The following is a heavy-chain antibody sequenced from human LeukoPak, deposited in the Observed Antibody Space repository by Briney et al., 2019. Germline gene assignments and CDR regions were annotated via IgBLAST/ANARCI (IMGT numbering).Heavy chain of an antibody. V-gene: IGHV1-2*02. Sequence: ASVKVSCKASGYTFTGYYMHWVRQAPGQGLEWMGWIYPNSGGTNYAQKFQGRVTMTRDTSISTAYMELSRLRSDDTAVYYCARERKYDFWSGYYRPYYYYGMDVWGQGTTVTVSS. CDR3: ARERKYDFWSGYYRPYYYYGMDV. CDR2: IYPNSGGT. D-gene: IGHD3-3*01. CDR1: GYTFTGYY. J-gene: IGHJ6*02.